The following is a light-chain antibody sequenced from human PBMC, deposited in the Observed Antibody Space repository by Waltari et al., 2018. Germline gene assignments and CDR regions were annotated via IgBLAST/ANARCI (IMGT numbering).Light chain of an antibody. J-gene: IGKJ1*01. CDR3: QQHTNWPPA. Sequence: EIVLTQSPATVSLFPGERVNLYCLASQSVCNYLAWYQQKPGQATRLLIYDASNRATGTPERFSGGGSETDFTLSISSLEPEDSAVYYCQQHTNWPPAFGQGTKVEIK. CDR1: QSVCNY. CDR2: DAS. V-gene: IGKV3-11*01.